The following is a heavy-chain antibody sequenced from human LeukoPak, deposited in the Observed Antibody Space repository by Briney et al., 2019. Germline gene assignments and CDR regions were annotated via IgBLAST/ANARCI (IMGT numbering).Heavy chain of an antibody. CDR2: IYYSGST. CDR1: GRSISSYY. D-gene: IGHD6-19*01. Sequence: SETLSLTCTVAGRSISSYYWSLIRQPPGKGLEWIGYIYYSGSTNYNPSLKSRVTMSVDTSKNQFSLKLSSVTAADTAVYYCARDSLAVAGFDAFDIWGQGTMVTVSS. J-gene: IGHJ3*02. V-gene: IGHV4-59*01. CDR3: ARDSLAVAGFDAFDI.